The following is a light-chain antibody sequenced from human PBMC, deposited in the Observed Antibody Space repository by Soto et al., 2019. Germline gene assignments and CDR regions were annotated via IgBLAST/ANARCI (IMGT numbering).Light chain of an antibody. Sequence: DIQMTQSPSTLSASVGDRVTITCRASQSISSWLAWYQQKPGKAPKLLIYKASTLESGVPSRFSGSGPGTEFTLTISSLQPDDFATYYCQHYNSYPLTFGGGTKVDIK. CDR1: QSISSW. J-gene: IGKJ4*01. CDR3: QHYNSYPLT. CDR2: KAS. V-gene: IGKV1-5*03.